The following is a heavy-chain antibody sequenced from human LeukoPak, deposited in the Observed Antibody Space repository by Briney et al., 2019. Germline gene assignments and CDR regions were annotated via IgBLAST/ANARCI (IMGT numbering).Heavy chain of an antibody. D-gene: IGHD3-22*01. J-gene: IGHJ3*02. CDR1: GGTFSSYA. V-gene: IGHV1-69*05. CDR3: ASRRTHDSSGYTSEDAFDI. Sequence: SVKVSCKASGGTFSSYAISWVRQAHGQGGEWMGRIIPIFGRANYAQKFQGRVTITTDESTSTAYMELSSLRSEYTAVYYCASRRTHDSSGYTSEDAFDIWGQGTMVTVSS. CDR2: IIPIFGRA.